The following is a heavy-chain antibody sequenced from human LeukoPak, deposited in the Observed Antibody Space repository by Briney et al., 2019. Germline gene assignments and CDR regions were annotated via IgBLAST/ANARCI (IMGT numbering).Heavy chain of an antibody. V-gene: IGHV1-8*01. CDR3: ASPFTMATVEDAFDI. J-gene: IGHJ3*02. D-gene: IGHD5-24*01. CDR2: MNPNSGNT. Sequence: GASVKVSCKASGYTFTSYGINWVRQATGQGLEWMGWMNPNSGNTGYAQKFQGRVTMTRNTSISTAYMELSSLRSEDTAVYYCASPFTMATVEDAFDIWGQGTMVTVSS. CDR1: GYTFTSYG.